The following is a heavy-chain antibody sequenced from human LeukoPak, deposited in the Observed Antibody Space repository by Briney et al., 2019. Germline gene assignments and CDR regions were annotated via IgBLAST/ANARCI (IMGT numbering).Heavy chain of an antibody. CDR3: ARDRPAAMFDAFDI. CDR2: ISSSSSTI. CDR1: GFTFSSYS. J-gene: IGHJ3*02. V-gene: IGHV3-48*01. Sequence: GGSLRLSCAASGFTFSSYSMNWVRQAPGKGLEWVSYISSSSSTIYYADSVKGRLTISRDNAKNSLYLQMNSLRAEDTAVYYCARDRPAAMFDAFDIWGQGTMVTVSS. D-gene: IGHD2-2*01.